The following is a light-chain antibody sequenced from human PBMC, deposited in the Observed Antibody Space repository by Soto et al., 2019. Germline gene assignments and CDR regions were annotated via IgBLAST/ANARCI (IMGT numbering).Light chain of an antibody. CDR1: KSLLYRPNNKNY. J-gene: IGKJ1*01. CDR3: QQYYDAPQT. CDR2: WAS. V-gene: IGKV4-1*01. Sequence: DIVMTQSPDSLAVSLGERATIDCKSSKSLLYRPNNKNYLAWYQHKPGQPPKLLIYWASTRESGVPDRFTGSGSGTDFTLTIRSLQAEDVAVYYCQQYYDAPQTFDRVTKVEIK.